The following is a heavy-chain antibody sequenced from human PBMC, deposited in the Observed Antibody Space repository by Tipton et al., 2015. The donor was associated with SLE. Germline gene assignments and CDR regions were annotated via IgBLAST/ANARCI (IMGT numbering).Heavy chain of an antibody. V-gene: IGHV4-61*02. CDR1: GGSISSVSYY. Sequence: TLSLTCTVSGGSISSVSYYWSWIRQPAGKGLEWIGRMYSSGSNDYNPSLKSRVTISLDTSKNQFSLRLSSVTAADTAVFYCARLAHYYNDLDVWGQGTTVIVSS. CDR3: ARLAHYYNDLDV. J-gene: IGHJ6*02. CDR2: MYSSGSN.